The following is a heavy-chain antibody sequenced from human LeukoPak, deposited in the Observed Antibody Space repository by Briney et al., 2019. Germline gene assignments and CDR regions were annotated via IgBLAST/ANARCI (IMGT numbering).Heavy chain of an antibody. CDR3: ARDTATMGYYYGMDV. V-gene: IGHV4-38-2*02. Sequence: SETLPLTCAVSGYSISSGYYWGWIRQPPGKGLEWIGSIYHSGSTYYNPSLKSRVTISVDTSKNQFSLKLSSVTAADTAVYYCARDTATMGYYYGMDVWGQGTTVTVSS. D-gene: IGHD2-15*01. J-gene: IGHJ6*02. CDR1: GYSISSGYY. CDR2: IYHSGST.